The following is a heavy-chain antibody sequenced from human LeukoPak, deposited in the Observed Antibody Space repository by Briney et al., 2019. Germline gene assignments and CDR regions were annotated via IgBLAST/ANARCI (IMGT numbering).Heavy chain of an antibody. J-gene: IGHJ4*02. CDR3: AKDLSSGWYVGLFDY. CDR2: MPYDETNK. CDR1: GFSFSTYG. V-gene: IGHV3-30*18. D-gene: IGHD6-19*01. Sequence: GGSLRLSCAASGFSFSTYGMHWVRQAPGKGLEWVAVMPYDETNKYYADSVKGRFTISRDNSKNTLYLQMNSLRAEDTAVYYCAKDLSSGWYVGLFDYWGQGTLVTVSS.